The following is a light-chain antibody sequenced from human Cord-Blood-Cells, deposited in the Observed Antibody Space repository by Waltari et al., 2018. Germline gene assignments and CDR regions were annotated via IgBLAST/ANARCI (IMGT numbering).Light chain of an antibody. CDR3: QQYNNWPPYT. V-gene: IGKV3-15*01. CDR1: QSVSSN. CDR2: GAS. Sequence: EIVMTQSPATLSVSPGERATLSCRASQSVSSNLAWYQQKPGQAPRLLIYGASTRAPGIPARCSGSGSGTAFTLTIGNLQSEDFAVYYCQQYNNWPPYTFGQGTQLEIK. J-gene: IGKJ2*01.